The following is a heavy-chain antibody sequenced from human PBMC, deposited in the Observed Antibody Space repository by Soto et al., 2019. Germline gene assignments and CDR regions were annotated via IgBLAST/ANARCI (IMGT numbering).Heavy chain of an antibody. V-gene: IGHV4-34*01. CDR3: ARATGHAIYYYYGMDV. Sequence: NPSETLSLTCAVYGGSFSGYYWSWIRQPPGKGLEWIGEINHSGSTDYNPSLKSRVTISVDTSKNQFSLKLSSVTAADTAVYYCARATGHAIYYYYGMDVWGQGTTVTVSS. CDR1: GGSFSGYY. CDR2: INHSGST. D-gene: IGHD1-1*01. J-gene: IGHJ6*02.